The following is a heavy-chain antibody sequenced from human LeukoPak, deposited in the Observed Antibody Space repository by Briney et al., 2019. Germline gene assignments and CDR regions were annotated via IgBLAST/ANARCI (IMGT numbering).Heavy chain of an antibody. V-gene: IGHV3-30*02. CDR2: IRYDGSNK. CDR1: GFTFSSYG. D-gene: IGHD7-27*01. Sequence: GGSLRLSCAASGFTFSSYGMHWVRQAPGKGLEWVAFIRYDGSNKYYADSVKGRFTISRDNSKNTLYLHVNSLRPEDTAVYYCARGLTGGDPVWGQGTLVTVSS. CDR3: ARGLTGGDPV. J-gene: IGHJ4*02.